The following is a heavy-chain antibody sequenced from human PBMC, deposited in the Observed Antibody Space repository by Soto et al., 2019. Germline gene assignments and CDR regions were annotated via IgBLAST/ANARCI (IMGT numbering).Heavy chain of an antibody. D-gene: IGHD4-17*01. CDR2: IYYSGST. Sequence: PSETLSLTCTVSGGSISSYYWSWIRQPPGKGLEWIGYIYYSGSTNYNPSLKSRVTISVDTSKNQFSLKLSSVTAADTAVYYCERGDDYGDYHDAFDIWGQGTMVTVSS. J-gene: IGHJ3*02. CDR3: ERGDDYGDYHDAFDI. V-gene: IGHV4-59*01. CDR1: GGSISSYY.